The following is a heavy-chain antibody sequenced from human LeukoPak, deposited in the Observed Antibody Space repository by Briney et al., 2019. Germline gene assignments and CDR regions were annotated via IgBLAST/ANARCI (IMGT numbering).Heavy chain of an antibody. J-gene: IGHJ6*02. V-gene: IGHV1-2*02. CDR3: ARKVVATIPSYYYYGMDV. D-gene: IGHD5-12*01. Sequence: ASVKVSCMASGYTFTGYYMHWVRQAPGQGLEWMGWINPNSGGTNYAQKFQGRVTMTRDTSISTAYMELSRLRSDDTAVYYCARKVVATIPSYYYYGMDVWGQGTTVTVSS. CDR2: INPNSGGT. CDR1: GYTFTGYY.